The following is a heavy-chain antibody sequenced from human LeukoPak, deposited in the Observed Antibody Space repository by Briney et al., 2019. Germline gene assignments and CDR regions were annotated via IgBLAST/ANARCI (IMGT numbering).Heavy chain of an antibody. J-gene: IGHJ6*03. D-gene: IGHD2-2*01. CDR3: ARWGFCSSTSCSVGYYYYYMDV. CDR2: INSDGSST. V-gene: IGHV3-74*01. CDR1: GFTFSSYW. Sequence: GGSLRLSCAASGFTFSSYWMHWVRQAPGKGLVWVSRINSDGSSTSYADSVKGRFTISRDNAKNTLYLQMNSLRAEDTAVYYCARWGFCSSTSCSVGYYYYYMDVWGKGTTVTISS.